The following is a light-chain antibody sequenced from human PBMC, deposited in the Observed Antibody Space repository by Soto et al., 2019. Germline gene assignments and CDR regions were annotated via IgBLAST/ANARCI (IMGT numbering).Light chain of an antibody. Sequence: DIQMTQSPTSLSASVGDRVTITCRASQGIRNFVAWYQQKPGKAPTLLIYAASTLQSGVPSRFSGSGSGTDFTLTINILQPEDVATYSCQKYSSVPVFGPGTKVEIK. V-gene: IGKV1-27*01. J-gene: IGKJ3*01. CDR2: AAS. CDR1: QGIRNF. CDR3: QKYSSVPV.